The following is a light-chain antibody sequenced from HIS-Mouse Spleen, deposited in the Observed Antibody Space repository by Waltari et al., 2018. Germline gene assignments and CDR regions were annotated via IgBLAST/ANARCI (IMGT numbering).Light chain of an antibody. CDR1: SSDVGSSNL. V-gene: IGLV2-23*01. Sequence: QSALTQPASVSGSPGQSITISCTGTSSDVGSSNLVSWYQQHPGKAPKLMIYQGSKRPSGLSNRFSGSESGNTASLTISGLQAEDEADYYCCSYAGSSTWVFGGGTKLTVL. J-gene: IGLJ3*02. CDR2: QGS. CDR3: CSYAGSSTWV.